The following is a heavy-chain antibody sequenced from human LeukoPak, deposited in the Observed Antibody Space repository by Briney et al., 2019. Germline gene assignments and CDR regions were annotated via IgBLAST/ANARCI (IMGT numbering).Heavy chain of an antibody. Sequence: GGSLRLSCAASGFTFSSYSMNWVRQAPWKGLEWVPSISSSSSYIYYADSVKGRFTISRDNAKNSLYLQMNSLRAEDTAVYYCARDRVFGVVTDAFDIWGQGTMVTVSS. CDR3: ARDRVFGVVTDAFDI. J-gene: IGHJ3*02. CDR2: ISSSSSYI. CDR1: GFTFSSYS. D-gene: IGHD3-3*01. V-gene: IGHV3-21*01.